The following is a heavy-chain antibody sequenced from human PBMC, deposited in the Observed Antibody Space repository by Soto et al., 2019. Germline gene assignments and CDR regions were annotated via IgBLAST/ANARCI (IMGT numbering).Heavy chain of an antibody. CDR3: VSGQLLLPYYGMDV. V-gene: IGHV3-7*01. CDR2: IKQDGSEK. CDR1: GFTFSSYW. D-gene: IGHD2-2*01. Sequence: EVQLVESGGGLVQPGGSLRLSCAASGFTFSSYWMSWVRQAPGKGLEWVANIKQDGSEKYYVDSVKGRFTISRDNAKNSLYLQMNSLRAEDTAVYYCVSGQLLLPYYGMDVWGQGTTVTVSS. J-gene: IGHJ6*02.